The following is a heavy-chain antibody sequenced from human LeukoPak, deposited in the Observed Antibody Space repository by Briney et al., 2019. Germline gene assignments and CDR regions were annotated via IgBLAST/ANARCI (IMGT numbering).Heavy chain of an antibody. CDR2: IYYSGST. CDR1: GGSISSSSYY. V-gene: IGHV4-39*01. CDR3: ARTRAIAPWAAFDI. J-gene: IGHJ3*02. Sequence: SETLSLTCTVSGGSISSSSYYWGWFRQPPGKGLEWIGSIYYSGSTYYNPSLKSRVTISVDTSKNQFSLKLSSVTAADTAVYYCARTRAIAPWAAFDIWGQGTMVTVSS. D-gene: IGHD2-2*02.